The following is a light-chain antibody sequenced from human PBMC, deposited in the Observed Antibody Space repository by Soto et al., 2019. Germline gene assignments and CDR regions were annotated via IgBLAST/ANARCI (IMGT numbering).Light chain of an antibody. V-gene: IGLV2-8*01. J-gene: IGLJ1*01. CDR2: EVT. Sequence: QSALTQPPSASGSPGQSVTISCTGTSGDVGAYDYVSWYQQHPGKAPKLLIYEVTKRPLGVPDRFSGSKSGNAASLTVSGLQAEDEADYYCSSCAGSNYPSVFGPGTKVTVL. CDR3: SSCAGSNYPSV. CDR1: SGDVGAYDY.